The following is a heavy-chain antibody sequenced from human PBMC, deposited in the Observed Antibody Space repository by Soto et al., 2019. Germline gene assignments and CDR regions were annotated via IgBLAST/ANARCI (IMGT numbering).Heavy chain of an antibody. CDR1: GGTFSSYT. Sequence: SVKVSCKASGGTFSSYTISWVRQAPGQGLEWMGRIIPILGIANYAQKFQGRVTITADKSTSTAYMELSSLRSEDTAVYYCAREFVDILTGCRCGMDFWGQGTSVPVSS. V-gene: IGHV1-69*04. CDR3: AREFVDILTGCRCGMDF. CDR2: IIPILGIA. J-gene: IGHJ6*02. D-gene: IGHD3-9*01.